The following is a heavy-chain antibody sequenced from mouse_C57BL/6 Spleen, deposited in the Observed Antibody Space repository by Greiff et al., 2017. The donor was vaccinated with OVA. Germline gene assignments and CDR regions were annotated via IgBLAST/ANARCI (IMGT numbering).Heavy chain of an antibody. V-gene: IGHV1-61*01. Sequence: QVQRKQPGAELVRPGSSVKLSCKASGYTFTSYWMDWVKQRPGQGLEWIGNIYPSDSETHYNQKFKDKATLTVDKSSSTAYMQLSSLTSEDSAVYYCARRDYDHGGFAYWGQGTLVTVSA. J-gene: IGHJ3*01. CDR2: IYPSDSET. CDR3: ARRDYDHGGFAY. D-gene: IGHD2-4*01. CDR1: GYTFTSYW.